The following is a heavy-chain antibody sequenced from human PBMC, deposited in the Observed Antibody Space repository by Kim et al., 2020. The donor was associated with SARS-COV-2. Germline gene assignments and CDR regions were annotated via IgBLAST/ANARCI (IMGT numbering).Heavy chain of an antibody. CDR3: ARFITMVRGARPYYYYGMDV. J-gene: IGHJ6*02. CDR2: INHSGST. V-gene: IGHV4-34*01. Sequence: SETLSLTCAVYGGSFSGYYWSWIRQPPGKGLEWIGEINHSGSTNYNPSLKSRVTISVDTSKNQFSLKLSSVTAADTAVYYCARFITMVRGARPYYYYGMDVWGQGTTVTVSS. CDR1: GGSFSGYY. D-gene: IGHD3-10*01.